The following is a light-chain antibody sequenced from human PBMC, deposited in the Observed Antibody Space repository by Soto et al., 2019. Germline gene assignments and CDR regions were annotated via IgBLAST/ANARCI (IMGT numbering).Light chain of an antibody. CDR3: SSYTSISTYV. CDR1: SSDVGGYDF. CDR2: DVS. Sequence: QSALTQPASVSGSPGQSITISCTGTSSDVGGYDFVSWYQHHPGQAPRLMIYDVSHRPSGGSDRFSASKSGNTASLTISGLLAEDEADYYCSSYTSISTYVFGTGTKLTVL. J-gene: IGLJ1*01. V-gene: IGLV2-14*03.